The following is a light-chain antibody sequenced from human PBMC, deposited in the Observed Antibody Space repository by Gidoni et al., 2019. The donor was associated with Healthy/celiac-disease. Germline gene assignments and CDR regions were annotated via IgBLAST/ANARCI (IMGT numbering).Light chain of an antibody. CDR2: AAS. V-gene: IGKV1-39*01. CDR3: QQSFSSLT. CDR1: QSISSL. J-gene: IGKJ4*01. Sequence: DIQMTQSPSSLSASVGDRVTITCRARQSISSLLYWYQQKPGKAPKLLIYAASSLQSGVPSRFSGSGSGTDFSLTISSLQPEDFAVYYCQQSFSSLTFGGXTKVEIK.